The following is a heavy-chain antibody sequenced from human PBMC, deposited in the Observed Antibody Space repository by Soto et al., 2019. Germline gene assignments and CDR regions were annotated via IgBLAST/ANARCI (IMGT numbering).Heavy chain of an antibody. J-gene: IGHJ4*02. Sequence: PSETLSLTCIVSGESIISSSYYWGWIRQPPGKGLEWIGSIYYSGRTYYNPSFKSRVTISIDTSKNQFSLKLSSVTATDTAVYYCARQRTTVVTQAYFDHWGQGALVTVS. CDR2: IYYSGRT. V-gene: IGHV4-39*01. D-gene: IGHD2-21*02. CDR1: GESIISSSYY. CDR3: ARQRTTVVTQAYFDH.